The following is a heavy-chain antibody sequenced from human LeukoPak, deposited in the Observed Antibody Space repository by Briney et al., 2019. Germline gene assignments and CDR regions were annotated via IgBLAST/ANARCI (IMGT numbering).Heavy chain of an antibody. CDR1: GFTFSNYG. CDR2: ITGSGGST. D-gene: IGHD3-10*01. V-gene: IGHV3-23*01. J-gene: IGHJ4*02. CDR3: AKGLRWFGDFYFNFFDY. Sequence: GGSLRLSCAASGFTFSNYGLSWVRQAPGKGLEWVSGITGSGGSTYYADSAKGRFTISRDNSKNTLYLQMNSLKTEDTAVYYCAKGLRWFGDFYFNFFDYWGQGILVTVSS.